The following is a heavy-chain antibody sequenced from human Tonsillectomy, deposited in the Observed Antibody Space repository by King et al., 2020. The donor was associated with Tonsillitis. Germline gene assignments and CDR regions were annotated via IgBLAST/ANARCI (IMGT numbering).Heavy chain of an antibody. CDR2: ITGSGGST. CDR1: GFTFSSYA. Sequence: VQLVESGGGLVQPGGSLRFSCAASGFTFSSYAMSGVRQAPGKGLEWVSTITGSGGSTYYAASVTGRFTIDRDNSKNTLYLKMSSLRVEDTAVYYCAKDRIGTTWYYYGMDVWGQGTTVTVSS. CDR3: AKDRIGTTWYYYGMDV. D-gene: IGHD1-7*01. J-gene: IGHJ6*02. V-gene: IGHV3-23*04.